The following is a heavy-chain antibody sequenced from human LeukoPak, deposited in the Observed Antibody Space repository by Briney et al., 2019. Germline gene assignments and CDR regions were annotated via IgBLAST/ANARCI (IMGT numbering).Heavy chain of an antibody. Sequence: PGGSLRLSCAASGFLFGGHAMMWVRQAPGKGLECVSSISSSATYINYADSVKGRFTISRDNAKNSLFLDMNSLRVEDAAVYHCVRAAIRVDFFDSWGQGTLVTVSS. J-gene: IGHJ4*02. CDR3: VRAAIRVDFFDS. CDR2: ISSSATYI. V-gene: IGHV3-21*01. CDR1: GFLFGGHA. D-gene: IGHD2-2*01.